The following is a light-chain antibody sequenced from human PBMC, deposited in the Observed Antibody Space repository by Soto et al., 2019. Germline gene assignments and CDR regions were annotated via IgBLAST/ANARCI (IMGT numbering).Light chain of an antibody. CDR2: GAS. CDR1: QSVSTN. Sequence: ETVMTQSPATLSVSPGERATLSCRASQSVSTNLAWYQQKPGQAPRVLIYGASSRASGVPARFSGSGSGTAFTLTVSSLQSEDFAIYYCHQYNDWGTFGPGTKVDIK. J-gene: IGKJ1*01. V-gene: IGKV3-15*01. CDR3: HQYNDWGT.